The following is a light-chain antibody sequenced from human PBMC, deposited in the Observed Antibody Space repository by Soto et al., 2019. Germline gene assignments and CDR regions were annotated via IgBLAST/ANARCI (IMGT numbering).Light chain of an antibody. CDR1: QSFGSN. CDR2: GTS. J-gene: IGKJ5*01. V-gene: IGKV3-20*01. CDR3: QQYGSSLWT. Sequence: EIVMTQSPATLSVSPGERATLSCRASQSFGSNLAWYQQKPGQAPRLLLYGTSTRATGIPDRFTGSGSGTDFTLTISRLEPEDFAVYYCQQYGSSLWTFGQGTRLEIK.